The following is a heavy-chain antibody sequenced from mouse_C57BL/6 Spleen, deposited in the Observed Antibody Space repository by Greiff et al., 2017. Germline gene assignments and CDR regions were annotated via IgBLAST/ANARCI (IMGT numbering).Heavy chain of an antibody. Sequence: EVKVVESGGGLVKPGGSLKLSCAASGFTFSDYGMHWVRQAPEKGLEWVAYISSGSSTIYYADTVKGRFTISRDNAKNTLFLQMTSLRAEDTAMYYCAIYGFDYWGQGTTLTVSS. CDR2: ISSGSSTI. D-gene: IGHD1-1*01. J-gene: IGHJ2*01. CDR1: GFTFSDYG. V-gene: IGHV5-17*01. CDR3: AIYGFDY.